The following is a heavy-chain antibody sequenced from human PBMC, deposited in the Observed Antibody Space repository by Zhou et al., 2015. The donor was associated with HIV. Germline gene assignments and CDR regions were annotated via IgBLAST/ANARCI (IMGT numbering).Heavy chain of an antibody. J-gene: IGHJ6*02. CDR2: IIPIFGTA. CDR3: ARGIVVVPAATGRVRYYYGMDV. CDR1: GGTFSSYA. V-gene: IGHV1-69*01. D-gene: IGHD2-2*01. Sequence: QVQLVQSGAEVKKPGSSVKVSCKASGGTFSSYAISWVRQAPGQGLEWMGGIIPIFGTANYAQKFQGRVTITADESTSTAYMELSSLRSEDTAVYYCARGIVVVPAATGRVRYYYGMDVWGQGTTVTVSS.